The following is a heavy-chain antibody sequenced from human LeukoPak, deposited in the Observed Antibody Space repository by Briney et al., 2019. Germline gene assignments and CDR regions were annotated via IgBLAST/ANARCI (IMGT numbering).Heavy chain of an antibody. V-gene: IGHV4-39*01. CDR3: ARHGTVTHRFHY. Sequence: SETLSLTCGVSGGSMSSSSYYWGWICQPPGKGLEWIGSIYYSGSTYYNPSLKSRVTISVDSSKNQCSLKLSSVTAADTAVYYCARHGTVTHRFHYWGQGTLVTVSS. D-gene: IGHD4-17*01. CDR1: GGSMSSSSYY. CDR2: IYYSGST. J-gene: IGHJ4*02.